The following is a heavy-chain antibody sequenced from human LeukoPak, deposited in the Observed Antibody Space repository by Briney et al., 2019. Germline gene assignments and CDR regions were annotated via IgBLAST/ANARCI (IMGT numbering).Heavy chain of an antibody. CDR2: IIPILGIA. Sequence: SVNVFCKASGGTFSSYAIRWVRQAPGQGLEWMGRIIPILGIANYAQKFQGRVTITADKSTSTAYMELSSLRSEDTAVYYCARVPPGYYDSSGYPYYFDYWGQGTLVTVSS. J-gene: IGHJ4*02. D-gene: IGHD3-22*01. V-gene: IGHV1-69*04. CDR1: GGTFSSYA. CDR3: ARVPPGYYDSSGYPYYFDY.